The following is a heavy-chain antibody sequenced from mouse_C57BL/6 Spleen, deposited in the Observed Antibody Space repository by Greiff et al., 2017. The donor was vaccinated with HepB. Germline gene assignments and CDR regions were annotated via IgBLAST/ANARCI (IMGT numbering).Heavy chain of an antibody. J-gene: IGHJ3*01. D-gene: IGHD1-1*01. Sequence: QVQLKESGPELVKPGASVKISCKASGYAFSSSWMNWVKQRPGKGLEWIGRIYPGDGDTNYNGKFKGKATLTADKSSSTAYMQLSSLTSEDSAVYFCAGGSSPWFAYWGQGTLVTVSA. V-gene: IGHV1-82*01. CDR3: AGGSSPWFAY. CDR2: IYPGDGDT. CDR1: GYAFSSSW.